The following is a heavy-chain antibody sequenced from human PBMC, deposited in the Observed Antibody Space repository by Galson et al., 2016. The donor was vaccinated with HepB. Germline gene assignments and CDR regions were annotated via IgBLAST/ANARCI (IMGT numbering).Heavy chain of an antibody. CDR2: ISGSGSFT. V-gene: IGHV3-23*01. D-gene: IGHD6-19*01. CDR1: GFTFSSYT. Sequence: SLRLSCAASGFTFSSYTMSWVRQAPGMGLEWVSFISGSGSFTYFADSVKGRFTISRDNSKNTLYLQMNSLRAEDTATYYCAKDPGRGSGWFFFDSWGQGTLVTVSS. CDR3: AKDPGRGSGWFFFDS. J-gene: IGHJ4*02.